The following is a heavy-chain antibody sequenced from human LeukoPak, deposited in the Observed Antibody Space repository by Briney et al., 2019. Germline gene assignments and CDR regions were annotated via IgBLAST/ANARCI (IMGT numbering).Heavy chain of an antibody. D-gene: IGHD3-16*01. V-gene: IGHV3-43*01. CDR2: ISWDGGST. CDR3: AKDRGGVDY. CDR1: GFTFDDYS. J-gene: IGHJ4*02. Sequence: GGSLRLSCAASGFTFDDYSMHWVRQGPGKGLEWVSVISWDGGSTSYADSVKGRFTISRDNSKNSLCLQMNSLRSEDSALYYCAKDRGGVDYWGQGTLVTVSS.